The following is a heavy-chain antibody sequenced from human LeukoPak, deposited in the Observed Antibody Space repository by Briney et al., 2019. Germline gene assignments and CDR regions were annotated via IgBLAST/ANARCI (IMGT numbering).Heavy chain of an antibody. J-gene: IGHJ4*02. CDR2: INHSGST. V-gene: IGHV4-34*01. D-gene: IGHD3-3*01. CDR1: GGSFSGYL. Sequence: SETLSLTCAVYGGSFSGYLWSWIRLSPGKGLEWIGEINHSGSTSYNPSLKSRVTISVDTSKNQFSLKLSSVTAADTAVYYCARSPETYYDFWSGYYDYFDYWGQGTLVTVSS. CDR3: ARSPETYYDFWSGYYDYFDY.